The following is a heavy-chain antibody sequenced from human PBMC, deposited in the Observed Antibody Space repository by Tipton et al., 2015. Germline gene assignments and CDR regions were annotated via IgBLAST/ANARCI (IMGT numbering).Heavy chain of an antibody. CDR2: ISHSGNT. CDR3: ACQDYDSLTRDYQTVDY. J-gene: IGHJ4*02. D-gene: IGHD3-9*01. CDR1: GYSISSGYY. V-gene: IGHV4-38-2*01. Sequence: TLSLTCDVSGYSISSGYYWGWIRQPPGKGLEWIGSISHSGNTYYNPSLKSRVTMSRDTSKNQFSLKLTSVTAADTAVYYCACQDYDSLTRDYQTVDYWGQGILVTVSS.